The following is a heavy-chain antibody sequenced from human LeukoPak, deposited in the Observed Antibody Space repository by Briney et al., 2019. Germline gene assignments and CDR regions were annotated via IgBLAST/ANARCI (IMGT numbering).Heavy chain of an antibody. Sequence: PSETLSLTCAVSGGSISSGGYSWSWIRQPPGKGLEWIGYIYHSGSTYYNPSLKSRVTISVDGSKNQFSLKLSSVTAADTAVYYCARVDSSGLVDYWGQGTLVTVSS. J-gene: IGHJ4*02. CDR3: ARVDSSGLVDY. CDR1: GGSISSGGYS. D-gene: IGHD3-22*01. V-gene: IGHV4-30-2*01. CDR2: IYHSGST.